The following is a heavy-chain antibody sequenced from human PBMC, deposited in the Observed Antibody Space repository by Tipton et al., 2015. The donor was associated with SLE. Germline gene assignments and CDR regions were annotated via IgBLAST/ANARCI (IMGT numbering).Heavy chain of an antibody. CDR1: GFTFSSYA. Sequence: SLRLSCAASGFTFSSYAMHWVRQAPGKGLEWVSVISYDGSNKYYADSVKCRFTISRDNSKNTLYLQMNSMRAEDTAVYYCARVIAAAGVEYIDYWDQVTLMTVSS. J-gene: IGHJ4*02. V-gene: IGHV3-30*04. D-gene: IGHD6-13*01. CDR3: ARVIAAAGVEYIDY. CDR2: ISYDGSNK.